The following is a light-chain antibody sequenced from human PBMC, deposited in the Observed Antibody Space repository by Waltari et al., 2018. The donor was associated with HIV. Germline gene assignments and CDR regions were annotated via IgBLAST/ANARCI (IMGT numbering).Light chain of an antibody. V-gene: IGKV3-15*01. J-gene: IGKJ1*01. Sequence: EIVMTQSPATVSVSPGERATLSCRASQSHSSNLAWYQQKPGQAPRLLIYGASTSAIVVPARFSGSGSGTEFTLTISSLQSEDFGVYYCQQYNNWPQTWPPGTFGQGTKVEIK. CDR1: QSHSSN. CDR3: QQYNNWPQTWPPGT. CDR2: GAS.